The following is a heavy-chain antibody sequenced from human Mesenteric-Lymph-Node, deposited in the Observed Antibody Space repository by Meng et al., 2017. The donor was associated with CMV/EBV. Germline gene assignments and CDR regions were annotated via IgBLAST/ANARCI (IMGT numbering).Heavy chain of an antibody. CDR3: ARVQAAGTVWFDP. Sequence: KASGGTFSSYAISWVRQAPGQGLEWMGGIIPIFGTANYAQKFQGRVTITADKSTSTAYMELSSLRSEDTAVYYCARVQAAGTVWFDPWGQGTLVTVSS. D-gene: IGHD6-13*01. CDR1: GGTFSSYA. J-gene: IGHJ5*02. V-gene: IGHV1-69*06. CDR2: IIPIFGTA.